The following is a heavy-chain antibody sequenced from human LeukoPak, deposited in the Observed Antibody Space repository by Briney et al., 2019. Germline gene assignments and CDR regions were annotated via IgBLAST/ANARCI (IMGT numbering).Heavy chain of an antibody. CDR1: GFTFSSYA. Sequence: GGSLRLSCAASGFTFSSYAMIWVRQAPGKGLEWVSSISGSGGSTYYADSVKGRFTISRDNSKNTLYLQMNSLRAEDTAVYYCAKVRDSSGWYGGRVGGYWGQGTLVTVSS. CDR3: AKVRDSSGWYGGRVGGY. CDR2: ISGSGGST. D-gene: IGHD6-19*01. J-gene: IGHJ4*02. V-gene: IGHV3-23*01.